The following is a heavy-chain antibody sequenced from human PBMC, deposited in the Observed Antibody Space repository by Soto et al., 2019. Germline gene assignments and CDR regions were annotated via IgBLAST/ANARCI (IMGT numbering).Heavy chain of an antibody. V-gene: IGHV3-33*01. CDR1: GFTFSNYG. J-gene: IGHJ4*02. CDR2: IRYDGSNK. Sequence: VQLVESGGGVVQPGRSLRLSCVASGFTFSNYGMHWVRQAPGKGLEWVADIRYDGSNKDYADSVKGRFTISRDNSRNTLYLQMNSLRAEDTAVYYCASALETGDYWGQGTLVTVSS. CDR3: ASALETGDY. D-gene: IGHD3-10*01.